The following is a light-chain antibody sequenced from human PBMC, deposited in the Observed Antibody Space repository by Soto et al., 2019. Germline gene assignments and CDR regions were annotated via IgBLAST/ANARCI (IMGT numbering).Light chain of an antibody. J-gene: IGLJ1*01. V-gene: IGLV2-14*01. Sequence: QSVLTQPASVSGSPGQSITIPCTGTSSDIGAYYYISWYQQHPGKAPKVMIYDVSSRPSGVSNRFSGSKSGNTASLTISGLQAEDEADYYCCAYTTSSTYVFGTGTKVTVL. CDR2: DVS. CDR3: CAYTTSSTYV. CDR1: SSDIGAYYY.